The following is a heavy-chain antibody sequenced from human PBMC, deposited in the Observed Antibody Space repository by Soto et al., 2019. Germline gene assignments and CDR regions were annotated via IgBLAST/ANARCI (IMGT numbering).Heavy chain of an antibody. CDR2: ISSSSSYI. V-gene: IGHV3-21*01. CDR1: GCTFSSYS. Sequence: XGSLRLSCAASGCTFSSYSMNWVRQAPGKGLDWVSSISSSSSYIYYADSVKGRFTISRDNAKNSLYLQMNSLRAEDTAVYYCARPPTTVTTNYLDSWGQGTLVTVSS. J-gene: IGHJ4*02. D-gene: IGHD4-17*01. CDR3: ARPPTTVTTNYLDS.